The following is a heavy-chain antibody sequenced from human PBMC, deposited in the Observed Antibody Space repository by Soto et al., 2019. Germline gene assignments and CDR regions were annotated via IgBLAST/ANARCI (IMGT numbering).Heavy chain of an antibody. CDR1: GFTFSDHY. CDR3: AFSTYYYYGMDV. D-gene: IGHD1-26*01. Sequence: EVQLVESGGGLVQPAGSLRLSCAASGFTFSDHYMDWVRQAPGKGLEWVGRSGNKANSYTTEYAASVKGRFTISRDGSKNSLYLQMNSLKTEDTAVYYCAFSTYYYYGMDVWGQGTTVTVSS. J-gene: IGHJ6*02. CDR2: SGNKANSYTT. V-gene: IGHV3-72*01.